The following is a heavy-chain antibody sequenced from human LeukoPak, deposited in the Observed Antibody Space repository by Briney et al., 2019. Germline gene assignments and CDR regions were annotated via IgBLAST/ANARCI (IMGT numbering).Heavy chain of an antibody. D-gene: IGHD3-10*01. CDR1: GGSFSGYY. CDR3: ARRTIWFGELLGYYYYGMDV. CDR2: INHSGSS. J-gene: IGHJ6*02. Sequence: SETLSLTCAVYGGSFSGYYWSWIRQPPGKGLEWIGEINHSGSSNYNPSLKSRVTISVDTSKNQFSLKLSSVTAADTAVYYCARRTIWFGELLGYYYYGMDVWGQGTTVTVSS. V-gene: IGHV4-34*01.